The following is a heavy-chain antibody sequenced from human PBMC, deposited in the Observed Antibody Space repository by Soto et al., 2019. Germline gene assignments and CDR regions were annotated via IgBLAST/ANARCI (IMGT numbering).Heavy chain of an antibody. CDR1: GGSITSYH. CDR3: ARDRPFYYGSGTLYYYYGMDV. D-gene: IGHD3-10*01. Sequence: PSETLSLTCIVSGGSITSYHWSWIRQFPGKGLECIAYTSYTGNTNYNPSLQSRVTISMDTSKNQLSLKLASMTAADTAVYYCARDRPFYYGSGTLYYYYGMDVWGQGTTVIVSS. J-gene: IGHJ6*02. CDR2: TSYTGNT. V-gene: IGHV4-59*01.